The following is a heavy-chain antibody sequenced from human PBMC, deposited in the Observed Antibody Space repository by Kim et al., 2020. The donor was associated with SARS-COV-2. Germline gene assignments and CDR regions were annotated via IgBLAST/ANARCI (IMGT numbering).Heavy chain of an antibody. Sequence: GGSLRLSCAASGFTFSSYGMHWVRQAPGKGLEWVAVIWYDGSNKYYADSVKGRFTISRDNSKNTVYLQMNSLRAEETAVYYCARSIYYYDSGTVDYWGEG. CDR3: ARSIYYYDSGTVDY. D-gene: IGHD3-22*01. J-gene: IGHJ4*02. CDR1: GFTFSSYG. CDR2: IWYDGSNK. V-gene: IGHV3-33*01.